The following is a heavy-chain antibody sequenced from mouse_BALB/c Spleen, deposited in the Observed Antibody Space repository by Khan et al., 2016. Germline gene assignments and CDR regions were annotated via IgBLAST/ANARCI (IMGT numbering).Heavy chain of an antibody. V-gene: IGHV1-62-2*01. CDR3: ARHGVTTAPFAH. Sequence: QVQLQQPGAELVKSGASVKLSCKASGYTFTEYTIHWVKQRSGQGLEWIGWFYPGSGSIKYNEKFKDKATLTAEKSSSTVYMEISRLTSEDSAVYFCARHGVTTAPFAHWGQGTLVTVSA. CDR1: GYTFTEYT. D-gene: IGHD1-2*01. CDR2: FYPGSGSI. J-gene: IGHJ3*01.